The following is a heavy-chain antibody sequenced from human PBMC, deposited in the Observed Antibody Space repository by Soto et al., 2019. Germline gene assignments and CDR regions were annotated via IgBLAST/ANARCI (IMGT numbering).Heavy chain of an antibody. J-gene: IGHJ5*02. CDR2: IYYSGST. V-gene: IGHV4-59*01. D-gene: IGHD6-13*01. CDR1: GGSLSSYY. CDR3: ARDSLEAGSSWQNWFDP. Sequence: PSETLSLTCTVSGGSLSSYYWSWIRLPPGKGLEWIGYIYYSGSTNYNPSLKSRVTISVDTSKNQFSLKLSSVTAADTAVYYCARDSLEAGSSWQNWFDPLGQATLISVSS.